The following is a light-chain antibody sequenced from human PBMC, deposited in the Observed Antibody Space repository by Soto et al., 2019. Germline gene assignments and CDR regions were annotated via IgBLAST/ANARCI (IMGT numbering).Light chain of an antibody. CDR3: QQYNNWPGT. Sequence: EIVMTQSPATLSVSPGERATLSCRASQSVSSNLAYYQQKPGQAPRLLIYGASTRATGIPARFSGSGSGTEFTLTIRSLQSEDFEVYYCQQYNNWPGTFGQGTKVDIK. J-gene: IGKJ1*01. V-gene: IGKV3-15*01. CDR1: QSVSSN. CDR2: GAS.